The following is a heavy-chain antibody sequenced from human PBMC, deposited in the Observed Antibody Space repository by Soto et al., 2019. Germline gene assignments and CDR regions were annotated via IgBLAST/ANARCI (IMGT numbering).Heavy chain of an antibody. CDR2: INGGTGQT. V-gene: IGHV1-3*01. CDR1: GYTFSTYA. D-gene: IGHD1-1*01. Sequence: AAVKFSFKASGYTFSTYAMHWLRQAPLQILECMVWINGGTGQTRYSQMFQDRVTITRDTPASTANMELTTLTSEDKAVYYCARGKGMEENYCYYGLDNWGQGPTVTVSS. J-gene: IGHJ6*02. CDR3: ARGKGMEENYCYYGLDN.